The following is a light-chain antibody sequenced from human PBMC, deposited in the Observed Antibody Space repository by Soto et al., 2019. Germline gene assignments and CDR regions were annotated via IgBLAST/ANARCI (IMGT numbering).Light chain of an antibody. Sequence: QSVLTQQPSASGTPGQRVTISCSGSSSNIGSNYVYWYQQLPGTAPKLLIYKNDQRPSGVPDRFSGSMSGTSASLAISGLRSEDEADYYCAAWDDSLRGYVFGDGTKVTV. J-gene: IGLJ1*01. CDR1: SSNIGSNY. V-gene: IGLV1-47*01. CDR2: KND. CDR3: AAWDDSLRGYV.